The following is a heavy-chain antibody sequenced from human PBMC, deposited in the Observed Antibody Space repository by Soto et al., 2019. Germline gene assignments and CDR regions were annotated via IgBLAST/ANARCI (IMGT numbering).Heavy chain of an antibody. CDR2: INHSGST. V-gene: IGHV4-34*01. CDR1: GGSFSGYY. D-gene: IGHD2-15*01. Sequence: ETLSLTCAVYGGSFSGYYWSWIRQPPGKGLEWIGEINHSGSTNYNPSLKSRVTISVDTSKNQFSLKLSSVTAADTAVYYCARGPHCSGGSCYSGSVDYWGPGTRVTVSS. CDR3: ARGPHCSGGSCYSGSVDY. J-gene: IGHJ4*02.